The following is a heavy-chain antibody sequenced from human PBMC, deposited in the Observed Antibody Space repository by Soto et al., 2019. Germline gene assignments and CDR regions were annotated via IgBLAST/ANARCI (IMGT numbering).Heavy chain of an antibody. CDR3: ARSFFLEWTHSGGYYYYGMDV. CDR2: INHSGST. V-gene: IGHV4-34*01. CDR1: GGSFSGYY. Sequence: QVQLQQWGAGLLKPSETLSLTCAVYGGSFSGYYWSWIRQPPGKGLEWIGEINHSGSTNYNPSLKSRVTISVDTSKNQFSLKLSSVTAADTAVYYCARSFFLEWTHSGGYYYYGMDVWGQGTTVTVSS. J-gene: IGHJ6*02. D-gene: IGHD3-3*01.